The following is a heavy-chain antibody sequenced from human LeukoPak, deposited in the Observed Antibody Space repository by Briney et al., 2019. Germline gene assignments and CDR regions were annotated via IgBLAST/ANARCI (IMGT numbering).Heavy chain of an antibody. J-gene: IGHJ5*02. CDR1: GYTFTGYC. CDR3: ARDRVRGSELLA. D-gene: IGHD6-25*01. CDR2: INPKSGGT. V-gene: IGHV1-2*02. Sequence: ASVKISCKASGYTFTGYCMHWVRQAPGQGLEWMGWINPKSGGTNYAQKFQGRVTMTTDTSTSTAYMELRSPRSDDTAVYYCARDRVRGSELLAWGQGTLVTVSS.